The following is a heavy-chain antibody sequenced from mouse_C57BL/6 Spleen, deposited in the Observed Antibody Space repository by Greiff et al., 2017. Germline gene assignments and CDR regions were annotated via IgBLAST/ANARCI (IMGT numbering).Heavy chain of an antibody. D-gene: IGHD1-1*01. CDR1: GYTFTSYW. Sequence: QVQLQQPGAELVKPGASVKMSCKASGYTFTSYWITWVKQRPGQGLEWIGDIYPGSGSTNYNEKFKSKATLTVDTSSSTAYMQLSSLTSEDSAVYYCARGPYYYGSLYYAMDYWGQGNSGTVAS. V-gene: IGHV1-55*01. CDR3: ARGPYYYGSLYYAMDY. J-gene: IGHJ4*01. CDR2: IYPGSGST.